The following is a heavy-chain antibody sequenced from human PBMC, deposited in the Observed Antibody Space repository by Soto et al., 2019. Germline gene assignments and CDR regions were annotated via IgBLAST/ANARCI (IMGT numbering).Heavy chain of an antibody. V-gene: IGHV1-18*04. D-gene: IGHD5-12*01. CDR2: VTPYKADT. J-gene: IGHJ3*02. CDR3: ATDGPSNSGNLYAFDI. Sequence: ASVKVSCKASGYALTNYGVTWVRQAPGQGLEWLGRVTPYKADTNSAQNLQGRVTMATDTSTNTAYLELRSLRSDDTAVYFCATDGPSNSGNLYAFDIWGQGTMVTVSS. CDR1: GYALTNYG.